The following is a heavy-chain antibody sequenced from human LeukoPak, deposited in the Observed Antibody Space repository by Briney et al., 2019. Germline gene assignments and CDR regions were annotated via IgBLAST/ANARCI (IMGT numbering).Heavy chain of an antibody. V-gene: IGHV4-59*12. CDR3: ARGPGDYEYFQH. Sequence: PSETLSLTCTVSGGSISSYYWSWIRQPPGKGLEWIGYIYYSGSTNYNPSLKSRVTISVDRSKNQFSLKLSSVTAADTAVYYCARGPGDYEYFQHWGQGTLVTVSS. CDR2: IYYSGST. J-gene: IGHJ1*01. D-gene: IGHD4-17*01. CDR1: GGSISSYY.